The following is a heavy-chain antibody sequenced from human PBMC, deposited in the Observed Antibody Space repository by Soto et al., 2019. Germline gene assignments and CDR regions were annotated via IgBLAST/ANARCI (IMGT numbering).Heavy chain of an antibody. CDR3: AKDGSSLGGMDV. CDR2: ISYDGSKK. CDR1: GVSFSSNF. J-gene: IGHJ6*02. D-gene: IGHD2-2*01. V-gene: IGHV3-30*18. Sequence: PEGSPSLSRGSAGVSFSSNFMHLVRTAPGEGLEWVAFISYDGSKKYYADYVKGRLTISRDNSKDTLHRQMNSLKPEDTAVYYCAKDGSSLGGMDVWGQGTTVTVS.